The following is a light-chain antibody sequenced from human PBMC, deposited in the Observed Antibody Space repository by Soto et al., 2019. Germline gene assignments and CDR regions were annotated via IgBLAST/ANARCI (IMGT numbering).Light chain of an antibody. CDR3: SSHSSSSADYV. Sequence: QSALTQPASVSGSPGQSITISCTGTSSDIGYYDYVSWYQHHSGKAPKLIIYEVNNRPSGVSNRFSGSKSVNTASLTISGLQAEDEADYYCSSHSSSSADYVFGTGTKVTVL. J-gene: IGLJ1*01. V-gene: IGLV2-14*01. CDR2: EVN. CDR1: SSDIGYYDY.